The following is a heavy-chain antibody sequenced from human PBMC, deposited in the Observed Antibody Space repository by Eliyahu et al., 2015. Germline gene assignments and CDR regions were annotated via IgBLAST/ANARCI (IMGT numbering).Heavy chain of an antibody. V-gene: IGHV3-48*02. Sequence: EVQLVESGGGLVQPGGSLRXSCAASEFTFSAFSLSWVRQAPGKGLEWVSYISSTSSIIYYADSVKGRFTISRDNAKNSLYLQMNSLRDEDTAVYYCASRGFYFDYWGQGSLVTVSS. CDR3: ASRGFYFDY. D-gene: IGHD3-10*01. CDR2: ISSTSSII. J-gene: IGHJ4*02. CDR1: EFTFSAFS.